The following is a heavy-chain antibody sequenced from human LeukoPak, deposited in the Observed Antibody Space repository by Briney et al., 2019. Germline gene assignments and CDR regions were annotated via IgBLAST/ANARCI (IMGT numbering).Heavy chain of an antibody. D-gene: IGHD3-22*01. CDR1: GFTVSSNY. V-gene: IGHV3-66*02. Sequence: GGSLRLSCAASGFTVSSNYMSWVRQAPGKGLEWVSVIYSGGSTYYADSVKGRFTISRDNSKNTLYLQMNSLRAEDTAVYYCTGEYYYDSSGYQPHDYWGQGTLVTVSS. J-gene: IGHJ4*02. CDR2: IYSGGST. CDR3: TGEYYYDSSGYQPHDY.